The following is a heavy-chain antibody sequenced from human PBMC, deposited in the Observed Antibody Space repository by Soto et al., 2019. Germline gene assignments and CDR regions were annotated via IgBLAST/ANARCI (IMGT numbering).Heavy chain of an antibody. Sequence: QVQLQESGPGLVKPSETLSLTCCVPGGSISNHYWSWIRQPPGKGLEWIGYIYYNGNTNYNPSLKSRVTMSVDTSRNQISLKLTTVTAADTAVYYCTRANWYSEYWGQGTLVTVSS. CDR1: GGSISNHY. V-gene: IGHV4-59*11. CDR2: IYYNGNT. CDR3: TRANWYSEY. D-gene: IGHD7-27*01. J-gene: IGHJ4*02.